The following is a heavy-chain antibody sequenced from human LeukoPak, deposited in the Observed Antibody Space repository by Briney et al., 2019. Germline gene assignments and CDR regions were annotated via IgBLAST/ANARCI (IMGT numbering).Heavy chain of an antibody. D-gene: IGHD6-19*01. CDR1: GYTFTGYY. J-gene: IGHJ4*02. CDR3: ASGKLRVAVAGTDY. V-gene: IGHV1-2*06. Sequence: ASVKVSCKASGYTFTGYYMHWVRQAPGQGLEWMGRINPNSGGANYAQKFQGRVTMTRATPISTAYMELSRLRSDDTAAYYCASGKLRVAVAGTDYWGQGTLVTVSS. CDR2: INPNSGGA.